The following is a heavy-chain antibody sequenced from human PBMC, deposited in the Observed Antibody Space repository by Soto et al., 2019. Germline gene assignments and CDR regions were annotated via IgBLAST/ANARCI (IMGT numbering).Heavy chain of an antibody. Sequence: ASVKVSCKASGGNFRRYAISWVRQAPGQGLEWMGGILPIFGSPSHAQKFRDRVTITADESTSTAYLELTSLTSEDTAIYYCARDQGELELLDHWGRGTLVTVSS. D-gene: IGHD1-7*01. V-gene: IGHV1-69*13. J-gene: IGHJ4*02. CDR3: ARDQGELELLDH. CDR1: GGNFRRYA. CDR2: ILPIFGSP.